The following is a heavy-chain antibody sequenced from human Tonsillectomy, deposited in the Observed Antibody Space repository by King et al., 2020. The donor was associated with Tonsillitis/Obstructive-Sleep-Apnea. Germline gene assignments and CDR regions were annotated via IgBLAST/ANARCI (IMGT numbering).Heavy chain of an antibody. CDR2: ISYDGSNK. Sequence: VQLVESGGGVVQPGRSLRLSCAASGFTFSSYAMHWVRQAPGKGLEWVAVISYDGSNKYYADSVKGRFTISRDNSKNTLYLQINSLRAEDTAVYYCARDSRYCSSTSCGNYYYGMDVWGQGTTVTVSS. J-gene: IGHJ6*02. CDR3: ARDSRYCSSTSCGNYYYGMDV. D-gene: IGHD2-2*01. V-gene: IGHV3-30*04. CDR1: GFTFSSYA.